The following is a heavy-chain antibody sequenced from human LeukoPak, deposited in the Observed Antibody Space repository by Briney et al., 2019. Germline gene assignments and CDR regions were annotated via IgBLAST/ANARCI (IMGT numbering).Heavy chain of an antibody. D-gene: IGHD2-2*01. Sequence: PGGSLRLSCAASGFTFSSYAMTWVRQAPGKGLVCVSRINSAGSSTGYADSVKGRFTISRDNAKNSLYLQMNSLRAEDTAVYYCARRYCSSTSCLFDYWGQGTLVIVSS. J-gene: IGHJ4*02. V-gene: IGHV3-74*01. CDR3: ARRYCSSTSCLFDY. CDR2: INSAGSST. CDR1: GFTFSSYA.